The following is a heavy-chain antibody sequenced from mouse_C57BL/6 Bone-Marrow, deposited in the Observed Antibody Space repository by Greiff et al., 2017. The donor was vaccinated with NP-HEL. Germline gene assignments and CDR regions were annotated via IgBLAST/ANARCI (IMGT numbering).Heavy chain of an antibody. J-gene: IGHJ4*01. V-gene: IGHV2-9*01. Sequence: VKLQESGPGLVAPSQSLSITCTVSGFSLTSYGVDWVRQPPGKGLEWLGVLWGGGSTNYTSALMSRLSISKDNSKSQVFLKMNSLQTEDTAMYYCAKHMITTRYYAMDYWGQGTSVTVSS. CDR1: GFSLTSYG. CDR2: LWGGGST. D-gene: IGHD2-4*01. CDR3: AKHMITTRYYAMDY.